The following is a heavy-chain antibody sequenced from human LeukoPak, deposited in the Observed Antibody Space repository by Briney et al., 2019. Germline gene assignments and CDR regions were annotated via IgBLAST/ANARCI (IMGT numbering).Heavy chain of an antibody. CDR3: AKWNKRWLQLSFLDY. CDR2: ISGSGGST. D-gene: IGHD5-24*01. V-gene: IGHV3-23*01. CDR1: GFTFSSYA. Sequence: GGSLRLSCAASGFTFSSYAMSWVRQAPGKGLEGVSAISGSGGSTYYADSVKGRFTISRDNSNNTLYLQMNILRAQDTAVYYCAKWNKRWLQLSFLDYWGQGTLVTVSS. J-gene: IGHJ4*02.